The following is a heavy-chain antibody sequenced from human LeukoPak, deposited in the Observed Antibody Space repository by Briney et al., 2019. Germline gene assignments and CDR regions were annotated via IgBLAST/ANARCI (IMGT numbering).Heavy chain of an antibody. J-gene: IGHJ4*02. V-gene: IGHV1-69*13. D-gene: IGHD2-2*01. CDR2: IIPIFGTA. Sequence: ASVKVSCKASGYTFTSYGINWVRQAPGQGPEWMGGIIPIFGTANYAQKFQGRVTITADESTSTAYMELSSLRSEDTAVYYCARESCSSTSCYLDYWGQGTLVTVSS. CDR1: GYTFTSYG. CDR3: ARESCSSTSCYLDY.